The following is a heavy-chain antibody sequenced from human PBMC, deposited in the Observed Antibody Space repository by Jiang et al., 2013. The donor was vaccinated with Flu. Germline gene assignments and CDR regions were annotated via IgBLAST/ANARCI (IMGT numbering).Heavy chain of an antibody. D-gene: IGHD6-19*01. V-gene: IGHV6-1*01. Sequence: SVSSNSAAWNWIRQSPSRGLEWLGRTYYRSKWYNDYAVSVKSRITINPDTSKNQFSLQLNSVTPEDTAVYYCAREKAVAGTWEYFDYWGQGTLVTVSS. CDR3: AREKAVAGTWEYFDY. CDR1: SVSSNSAA. J-gene: IGHJ4*02. CDR2: TYYRSKWYN.